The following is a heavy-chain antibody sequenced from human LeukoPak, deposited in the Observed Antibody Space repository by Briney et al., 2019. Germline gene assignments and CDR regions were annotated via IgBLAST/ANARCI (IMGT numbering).Heavy chain of an antibody. Sequence: GSLRLSCAASGFTFSSYWMSWIRQPPGKGLEWIGSIYYSGSTYYNPSLKSRVTISVDTSKNQFSLKLSSVTAADTAMYYCARDNTALIISDYYYMDVWGKGTTVTVSS. CDR2: IYYSGST. D-gene: IGHD5-18*01. CDR1: GFTFSSYW. V-gene: IGHV4-39*07. CDR3: ARDNTALIISDYYYMDV. J-gene: IGHJ6*03.